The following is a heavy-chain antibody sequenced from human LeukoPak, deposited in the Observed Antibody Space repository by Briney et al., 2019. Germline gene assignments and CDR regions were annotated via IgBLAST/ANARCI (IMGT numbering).Heavy chain of an antibody. CDR1: GDSISSTSYS. D-gene: IGHD4-11*01. V-gene: IGHV4-39*01. CDR2: TYFSGST. CDR3: ARQGYINYHAQDFDC. Sequence: PSETLSLTCSVSGDSISSTSYSWGWIRQPPGKGLEWIGSTYFSGSTYYNPSLKSRVTISVDTSKNQFSLKLRSVTAADTAVYYRARQGYINYHAQDFDCWGPGTLVTVSS. J-gene: IGHJ4*02.